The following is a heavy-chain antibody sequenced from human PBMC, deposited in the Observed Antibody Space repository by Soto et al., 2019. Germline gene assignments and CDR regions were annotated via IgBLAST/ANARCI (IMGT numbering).Heavy chain of an antibody. CDR2: IYYAGST. V-gene: IGHV4-39*01. J-gene: IGHJ6*02. D-gene: IGHD2-15*01. CDR3: ARLVFHCLRGSCDDYNFYGLAV. CDR1: GGSISSTDHY. Sequence: SESLSLTCTVSGGSISSTDHYWGWIRQPPGKGLEWLGSIYYAGSTFHNPSLKRRATISVDTSRNQFSLRLSSVTASDTAVYYCARLVFHCLRGSCDDYNFYGLAVWGQGTNVTVSS.